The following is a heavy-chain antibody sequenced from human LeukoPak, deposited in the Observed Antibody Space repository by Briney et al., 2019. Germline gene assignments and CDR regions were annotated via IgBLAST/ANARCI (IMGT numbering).Heavy chain of an antibody. D-gene: IGHD6-25*01. CDR3: ARGIEAGVDY. J-gene: IGHJ4*02. CDR1: GYTFTNYD. Sequence: GASVTVSCKTSGYTFTNYDINWVRQATGQGLEWLVWMSPGSGYTGYAQKFQGRVTMTRDISITTAYVELSSLRSEDTAVYYCARGIEAGVDYWGQGTLVTVPS. CDR2: MSPGSGYT. V-gene: IGHV1-8*02.